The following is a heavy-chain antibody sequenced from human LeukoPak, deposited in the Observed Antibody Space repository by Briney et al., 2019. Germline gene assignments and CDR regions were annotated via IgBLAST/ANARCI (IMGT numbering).Heavy chain of an antibody. CDR1: GGSIRSHY. D-gene: IGHD2-15*01. V-gene: IGHV4-59*08. CDR2: FYYSGST. Sequence: SETLSLTCSVSGGSIRSHYWSWVRQPPGKGLEWIGYFYYSGSTTYNPSLKSRVTISVDTSKNQFSLKLTSVTAADTAVYYCARSGFCSGGSCYATGLFDYWGQGTLVTVSS. J-gene: IGHJ4*02. CDR3: ARSGFCSGGSCYATGLFDY.